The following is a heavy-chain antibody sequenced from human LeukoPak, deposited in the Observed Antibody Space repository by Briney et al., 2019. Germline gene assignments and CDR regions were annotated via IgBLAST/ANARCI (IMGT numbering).Heavy chain of an antibody. CDR2: INYSGST. V-gene: IGHV4-39*07. Sequence: SETLSLTCTVSGASIRNSYYYWGWICQPPGKGLEWIGSINYSGSTYYNPSLKSRVTISVDTSKNQFSLKLSSVTAADTAVYYCARENSGWYFDYWGQGTLVTVSS. J-gene: IGHJ4*02. CDR1: GASIRNSYYY. D-gene: IGHD6-19*01. CDR3: ARENSGWYFDY.